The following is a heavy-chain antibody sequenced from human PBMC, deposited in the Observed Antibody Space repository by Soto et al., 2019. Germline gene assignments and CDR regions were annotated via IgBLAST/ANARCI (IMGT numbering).Heavy chain of an antibody. CDR1: GGSITSGGFY. Sequence: VQLQESGPGLVKPSQTLSLTCSVSGGSITSGGFYWSWIRQHPEKGLEWIAYIFHSGSTDFNPSLKGRIIISADTSKNQFSLKLTSVTAADTAVYYCVRGGIAGNWFDPWGQGTLVTVSS. J-gene: IGHJ5*02. CDR3: VRGGIAGNWFDP. CDR2: IFHSGST. D-gene: IGHD6-13*01. V-gene: IGHV4-31*03.